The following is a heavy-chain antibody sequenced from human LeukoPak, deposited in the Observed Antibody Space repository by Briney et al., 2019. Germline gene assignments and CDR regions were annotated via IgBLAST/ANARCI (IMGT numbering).Heavy chain of an antibody. CDR3: AREYNYDSSSYPGVDAFDI. J-gene: IGHJ3*02. D-gene: IGHD3-22*01. V-gene: IGHV4-59*01. CDR2: IYYSGST. CDR1: GGSISSYY. Sequence: SETLSLTCTVSGGSISSYYWSWIRQPPGKGLEWIGYIYYSGSTNYNPSLKSRVTISVDTSKNQFSLKLSSVTAADTAVYYCAREYNYDSSSYPGVDAFDIWGPGTTVTVSS.